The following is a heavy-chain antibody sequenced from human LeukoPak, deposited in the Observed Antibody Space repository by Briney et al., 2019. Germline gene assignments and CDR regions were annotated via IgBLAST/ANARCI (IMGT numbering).Heavy chain of an antibody. Sequence: GGSLRLSCAASGFTFSSYAMSWVRQAPGKGLEWVPAISGRGNSTYYADSVKGRFTISRDNSKNTLYLQMNSLRAEDTAVYYCATPRGYYDSSGYYTPLYSDFQHWGQGTLGTVSS. CDR2: ISGRGNST. D-gene: IGHD3-22*01. J-gene: IGHJ1*01. CDR3: ATPRGYYDSSGYYTPLYSDFQH. V-gene: IGHV3-23*01. CDR1: GFTFSSYA.